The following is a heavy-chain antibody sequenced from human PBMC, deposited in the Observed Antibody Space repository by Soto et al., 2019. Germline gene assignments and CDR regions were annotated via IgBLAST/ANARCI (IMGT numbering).Heavy chain of an antibody. V-gene: IGHV4-28*01. CDR3: ASYSSGWYDVSF. J-gene: IGHJ4*02. CDR1: GYSISSSNW. D-gene: IGHD6-19*01. Sequence: SETLSLTCAVSGYSISSSNWWGWIRQPPGKGLEWIGYIYYSGTTYYNPSLKSRVTMSVDTSKNQFSLKLSSVTAADTAVYYCASYSSGWYDVSFWGQGTLVTVSS. CDR2: IYYSGTT.